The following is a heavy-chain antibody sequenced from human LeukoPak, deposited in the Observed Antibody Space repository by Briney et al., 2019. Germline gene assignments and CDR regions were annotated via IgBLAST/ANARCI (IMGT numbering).Heavy chain of an antibody. J-gene: IGHJ4*02. D-gene: IGHD6-19*01. CDR1: GGSISNYY. CDR2: IYYSGST. Sequence: PSETLSLACSVSGGSISNYYWSWIRQSPAKGLEWIGYIYYSGSTSYNPSLKSRVTISVDTSKNQFSLKQSSVTAADTAVYYCARVGAVAGLLYFDYWGQGTLVTVSS. CDR3: ARVGAVAGLLYFDY. V-gene: IGHV4-59*01.